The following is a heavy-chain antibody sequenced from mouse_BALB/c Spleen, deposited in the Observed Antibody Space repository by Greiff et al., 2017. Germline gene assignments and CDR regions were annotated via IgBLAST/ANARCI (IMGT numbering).Heavy chain of an antibody. D-gene: IGHD2-5*01. CDR1: GFTFSSYT. V-gene: IGHV5-6-4*01. CDR2: ISSGGSYT. J-gene: IGHJ2*01. Sequence: EVQLVESGGGLVKPGGSLKLSCAASGFTFSSYTMSWVRQTPEKRLEWVATISSGGSYTYYPDSVKGRFTISRDNAKNTLYLQMSSLKSEDTAMYYCTREGRSNYENCDWGGKGTT. CDR3: TREGRSNYENCDW.